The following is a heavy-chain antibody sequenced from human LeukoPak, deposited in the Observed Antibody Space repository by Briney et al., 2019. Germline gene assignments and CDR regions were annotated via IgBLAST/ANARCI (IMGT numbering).Heavy chain of an antibody. D-gene: IGHD3-22*01. CDR3: ARDWRDSSGKFPNDAFDI. V-gene: IGHV3-30*04. J-gene: IGHJ3*02. CDR1: GFTFSSHA. Sequence: GGSLRLSCAASGFTFSSHAMHWVRQAPGKGLEWVAVISYDGSNKYYADSVKGRFTISRDNSKNTLYLQMNSLRAEDTAVYYCARDWRDSSGKFPNDAFDIWGQGTMVTVSS. CDR2: ISYDGSNK.